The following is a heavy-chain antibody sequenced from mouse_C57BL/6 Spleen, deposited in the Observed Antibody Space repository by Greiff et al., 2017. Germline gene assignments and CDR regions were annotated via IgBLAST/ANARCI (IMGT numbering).Heavy chain of an antibody. D-gene: IGHD1-1*01. V-gene: IGHV2-5*01. CDR2: IWRGGST. J-gene: IGHJ4*01. Sequence: VNVVESGPGLVQPSQSLSITCTVSGFSLTSYGVHWVRQSPGKGLEWLGVIWRGGSTDYNAAFMSRLSITKDNSKSQVFFKMNSLQADDTAIYYCAKEDYYGRGAMDYWGQGTSVTVSS. CDR1: GFSLTSYG. CDR3: AKEDYYGRGAMDY.